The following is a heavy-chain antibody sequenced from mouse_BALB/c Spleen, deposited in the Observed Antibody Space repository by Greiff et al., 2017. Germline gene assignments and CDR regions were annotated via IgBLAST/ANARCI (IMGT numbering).Heavy chain of an antibody. D-gene: IGHD2-4*01. CDR3: ARPSTMITTWFAY. CDR1: GFTFSSYG. V-gene: IGHV5-6*01. J-gene: IGHJ3*01. Sequence: EVQRVESGGGLVKPGGSLKLSCAASGFTFSSYGMSWVRQTPDKRLEWVATISSGGSYTYYPDSVKGRFTISRDNAKNTLYLQMSSLKSEDTAMYYCARPSTMITTWFAYWGQGTLVTVSA. CDR2: ISSGGSYT.